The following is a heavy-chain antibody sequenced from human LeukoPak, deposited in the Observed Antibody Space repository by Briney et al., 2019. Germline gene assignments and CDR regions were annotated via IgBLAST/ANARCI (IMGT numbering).Heavy chain of an antibody. CDR1: GYTFTSYA. V-gene: IGHV1-2*02. CDR2: INPNSGGT. D-gene: IGHD2/OR15-2a*01. Sequence: GASVKVSCKASGYTFTSYAMNWVRQAPGQGLEWMGWINPNSGGTNYAQKFQGRVTMTRDTSISTAYMELSRLRSDDTAVYYCARLDEYGAFDIWGQGTMVTVSS. CDR3: ARLDEYGAFDI. J-gene: IGHJ3*02.